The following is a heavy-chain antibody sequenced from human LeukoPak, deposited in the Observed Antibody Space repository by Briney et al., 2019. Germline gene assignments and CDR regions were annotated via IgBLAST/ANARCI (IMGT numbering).Heavy chain of an antibody. D-gene: IGHD1-26*01. J-gene: IGHJ4*02. CDR1: GGSISSYY. CDR2: IYYSGST. Sequence: SEALSLTCTVSGGSISSYYWSWIRQPPGKGLEWIGYIYYSGSTNYNPSLKSRVTISVDTSKNQFSLKLSSVTAADTAVYYCARHRWELPQSPFDDWGQGTLVTVSS. CDR3: ARHRWELPQSPFDD. V-gene: IGHV4-59*08.